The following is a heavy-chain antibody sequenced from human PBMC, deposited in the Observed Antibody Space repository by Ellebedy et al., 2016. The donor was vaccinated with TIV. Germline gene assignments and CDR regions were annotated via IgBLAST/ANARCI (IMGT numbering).Heavy chain of an antibody. J-gene: IGHJ4*02. CDR2: ISGSADSI. CDR3: AKDPITPASFVYFDY. V-gene: IGHV3-23*01. CDR1: GFTFSSYA. D-gene: IGHD1-20*01. Sequence: GESLKISCAASGFTFSSYAMSWVRQAPGKGLEWVSTISGSADSIYYAESVKGRFTISRDSSGNTLYLQMNSLRAEDTAIYYCAKDPITPASFVYFDYWGQGTLVTVSS.